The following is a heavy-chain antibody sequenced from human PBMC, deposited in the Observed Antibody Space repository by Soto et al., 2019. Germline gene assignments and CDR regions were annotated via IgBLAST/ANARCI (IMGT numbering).Heavy chain of an antibody. J-gene: IGHJ6*02. CDR2: IYHSGST. CDR3: ARVNWYAAYYFYGMDV. D-gene: IGHD6-13*01. CDR1: GGSISSTDW. V-gene: IGHV4-4*02. Sequence: SETLSLTCSVSGGSISSTDWWTWVRQAPGKGLEWVGEIYHSGSTNYNPSLKSRVTISVDKSKNQFSLKVNSVTAADTAVYYCARVNWYAAYYFYGMDVWGQGTTVTVS.